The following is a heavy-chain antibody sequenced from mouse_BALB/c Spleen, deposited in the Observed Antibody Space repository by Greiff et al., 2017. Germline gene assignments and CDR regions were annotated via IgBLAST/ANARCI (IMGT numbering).Heavy chain of an antibody. CDR1: GFTFSSFG. CDR2: ISSGSSTI. J-gene: IGHJ4*01. D-gene: IGHD1-1*02. V-gene: IGHV5-17*02. Sequence: EVKVVESGGGLVQPGGSRKLSCAASGFTFSSFGMHWVRQAPEKGLEWVAYISSGSSTIYYADTVKGRFTISRDNPKNTLFLQMTSLRSEDTAMYYCARGVAAMDYWGQGTSVTVSS. CDR3: ARGVAAMDY.